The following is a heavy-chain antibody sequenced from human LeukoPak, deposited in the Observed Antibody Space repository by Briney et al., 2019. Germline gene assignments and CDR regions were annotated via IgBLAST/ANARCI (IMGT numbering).Heavy chain of an antibody. D-gene: IGHD2-8*02. CDR3: ARGLQSCTGDCYFGY. CDR1: GFTFTGYW. CDR2: IKQDGSQK. J-gene: IGHJ4*02. Sequence: QSGGSLRLSCAASGFTFTGYWMVWVRQAPGKGLEWVANIKQDGSQKHYVDSVKGRFTISRDNAKNSLYLQMNSLRAEDTAVYYCARGLQSCTGDCYFGYWGQGTLVTVSS. V-gene: IGHV3-7*01.